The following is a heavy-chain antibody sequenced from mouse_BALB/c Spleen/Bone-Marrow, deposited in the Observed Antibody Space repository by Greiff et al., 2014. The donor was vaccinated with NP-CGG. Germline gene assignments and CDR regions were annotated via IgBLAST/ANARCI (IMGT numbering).Heavy chain of an antibody. Sequence: QVQLQQSGAELMRPGASVKISCKATGYTFSSYWIEWVKQRPGHGLEWIGEILPGSGSTIYNEKFKGKATITADTSSNTAYMQLGSLTSEDSAVYYCAREDYYGSSYFDYWGQGTTLTVSS. D-gene: IGHD1-1*01. CDR1: GYTFSSYW. V-gene: IGHV1-9*01. CDR3: AREDYYGSSYFDY. J-gene: IGHJ2*01. CDR2: ILPGSGST.